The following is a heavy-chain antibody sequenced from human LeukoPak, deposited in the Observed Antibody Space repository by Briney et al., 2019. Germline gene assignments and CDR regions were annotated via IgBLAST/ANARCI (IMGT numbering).Heavy chain of an antibody. CDR2: ISSSSSTI. J-gene: IGHJ4*02. D-gene: IGHD3-9*01. CDR1: GFTFSNYS. Sequence: GGSLRLSCAASGFTFSNYSMNWVRQAPGKGLEWVSYISSSSSTIYYADSVKGRFTISRDNAKNSLYLQMNSLRAEDTAVYYCARDPRPDIRYFDWLLLDYWGQGTLVTVSS. V-gene: IGHV3-48*01. CDR3: ARDPRPDIRYFDWLLLDY.